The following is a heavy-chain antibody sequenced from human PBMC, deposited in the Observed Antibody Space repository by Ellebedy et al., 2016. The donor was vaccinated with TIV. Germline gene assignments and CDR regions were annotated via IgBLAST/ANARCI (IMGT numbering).Heavy chain of an antibody. D-gene: IGHD2-15*01. V-gene: IGHV4-61*02. CDR3: ARDGSPHCSGGSCYVY. CDR1: GASIRSDDYF. CDR2: IYTSGST. Sequence: SETLSLXXTVSGASIRSDDYFWSWIRQPAGKGLEWIGRIYTSGSTDYDPSLKSRVTMSLDTSKNQFSLKLNSVTAADTAVYYCARDGSPHCSGGSCYVYWGQGTLVTVSS. J-gene: IGHJ4*02.